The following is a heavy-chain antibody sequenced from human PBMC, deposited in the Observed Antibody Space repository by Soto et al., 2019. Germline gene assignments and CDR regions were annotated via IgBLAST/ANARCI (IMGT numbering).Heavy chain of an antibody. CDR3: ASASSGYYFDY. CDR2: INAGNGNT. D-gene: IGHD3-22*01. Sequence: QVQLVQSGAEEKKPGASVKVSCKASGYTFTSYAMHWVRQAPGQRLEWMGWINAGNGNTKYSQKFQGRVTITRDTSARTASMELSSLRSEDTAVYSCASASSGYYFDYWGQGTLVTVSS. V-gene: IGHV1-3*05. J-gene: IGHJ4*02. CDR1: GYTFTSYA.